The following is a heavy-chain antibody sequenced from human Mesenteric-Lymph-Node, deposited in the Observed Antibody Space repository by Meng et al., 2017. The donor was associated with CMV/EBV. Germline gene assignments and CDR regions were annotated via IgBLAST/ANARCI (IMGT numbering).Heavy chain of an antibody. D-gene: IGHD3-22*01. CDR3: ARDRLAYYDETGPTRAYGMDV. CDR2: ISASGSSM. CDR1: GFTFSDHS. Sequence: GESLKISCAASGFTFSDHSMSWIRQGPGKGLEWVSYISASGSSMYYADSVKGRFTISRDNAKKSLYLQMNSLRAEDTAVYYCARDRLAYYDETGPTRAYGMDVWGQGTTVTVSS. V-gene: IGHV3-11*04. J-gene: IGHJ6*02.